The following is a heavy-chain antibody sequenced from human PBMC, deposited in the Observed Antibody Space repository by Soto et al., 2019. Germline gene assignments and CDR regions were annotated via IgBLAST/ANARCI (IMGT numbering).Heavy chain of an antibody. Sequence: EVQLVESGGGLIQPGGSLRLSCAASGFTVSSNYMSWVRQAPGKGLEWVSVIHSGGSTYYADSVKGRFSISRDKSRNTVDLQLNSLRAEDTAADYCARGAGAFDILGHGTMVTVSS. V-gene: IGHV3-53*01. D-gene: IGHD3-16*01. CDR1: GFTVSSNY. CDR3: ARGAGAFDI. J-gene: IGHJ3*02. CDR2: IHSGGST.